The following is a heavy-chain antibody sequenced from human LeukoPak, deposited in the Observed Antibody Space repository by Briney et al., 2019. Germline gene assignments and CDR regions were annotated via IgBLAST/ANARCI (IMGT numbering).Heavy chain of an antibody. V-gene: IGHV3-23*01. CDR3: AKENYHFLGGFYPHSFDY. D-gene: IGHD3-3*01. CDR2: ISGYGGST. J-gene: IGHJ4*02. Sequence: GGSLRLSCAASGFDLNTYEMNWVRQAPGKGLEWVSAISGYGGSTYYADSVKGRFTTSRDNSKNTLYLQMNSLRAEDTAVYYCAKENYHFLGGFYPHSFDYWGQGTLVTVSS. CDR1: GFDLNTYE.